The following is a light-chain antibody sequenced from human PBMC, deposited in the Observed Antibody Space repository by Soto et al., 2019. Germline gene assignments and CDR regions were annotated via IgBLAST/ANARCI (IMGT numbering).Light chain of an antibody. CDR3: NSYTSSSTVV. J-gene: IGLJ2*01. Sequence: QSALTQPASVSGSPGQSVTISCTGTSSDVGGYNYVSWYQQHPGKAPKLMIYDVSNRPSGVSNRFSGSKSGNTASLTISGVQDEDEADYYCNSYTSSSTVVFGGGTKVTVL. CDR2: DVS. CDR1: SSDVGGYNY. V-gene: IGLV2-14*01.